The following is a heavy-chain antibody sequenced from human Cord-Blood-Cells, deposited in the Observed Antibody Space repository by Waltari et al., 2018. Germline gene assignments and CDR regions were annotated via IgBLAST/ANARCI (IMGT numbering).Heavy chain of an antibody. Sequence: QVQLVESGGGVVQPGRSLRLSCAASGFTFSSYAMHWVRQAPGKGLEWVAVISYDGRNKYDADSVKGRFTISRDNSKNTLYLQMNSLRAEDTAVYYCARAPEVQGVIITPLYYYYGMDVWGQGTTVTVSS. CDR3: ARAPEVQGVIITPLYYYYGMDV. CDR2: ISYDGRNK. J-gene: IGHJ6*02. CDR1: GFTFSSYA. D-gene: IGHD3-10*01. V-gene: IGHV3-30*04.